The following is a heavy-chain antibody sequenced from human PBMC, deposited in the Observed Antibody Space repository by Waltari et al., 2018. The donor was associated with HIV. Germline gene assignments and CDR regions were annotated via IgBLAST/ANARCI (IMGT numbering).Heavy chain of an antibody. CDR1: GFAFNNYA. Sequence: EVQLLESGGGLVQPGESLRLSCAASGFAFNNYAMNWVRQAPGKGLDWVSAISGSSYIHTYYADSVKGRFTVSRDNSKRTVYLQMNSLRVEDTAVYYCAHQISGQWLTPGHWGQGTLVTVSS. CDR3: AHQISGQWLTPGH. V-gene: IGHV3-23*01. D-gene: IGHD6-19*01. J-gene: IGHJ4*02. CDR2: ISGSSYIHT.